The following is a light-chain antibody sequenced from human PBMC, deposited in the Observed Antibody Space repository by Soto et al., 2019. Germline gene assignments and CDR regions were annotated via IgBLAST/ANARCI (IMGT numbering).Light chain of an antibody. CDR2: EVS. V-gene: IGLV2-14*01. CDR1: SSDVGGYNY. CDR3: CSYTDSRTHI. Sequence: QSALTQPASVSGSPGESISISCTGTSSDVGGYNYVSWYQQHPGKAPKLIIFEVSYRPSGISNRFSASKSGDTASLTISGLQADDEADYYCCSYTDSRTHIFGSGTQVTV. J-gene: IGLJ1*01.